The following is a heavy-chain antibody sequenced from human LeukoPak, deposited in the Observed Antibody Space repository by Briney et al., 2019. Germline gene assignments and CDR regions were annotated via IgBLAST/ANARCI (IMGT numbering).Heavy chain of an antibody. D-gene: IGHD3-3*01. J-gene: IGHJ4*02. CDR1: GYTFTSYD. V-gene: IGHV1-8*01. CDR2: MNPNSGNT. Sequence: GASVKVSCKASGYTFTSYDINWVRQATGQGLEWMGWMNPNSGNTGYAQKLQGRVTMTRNTSISTASMELSSLRSEDTAVYYCARGALPYDFWSGYRFPPTYWGQGTLVTVSS. CDR3: ARGALPYDFWSGYRFPPTY.